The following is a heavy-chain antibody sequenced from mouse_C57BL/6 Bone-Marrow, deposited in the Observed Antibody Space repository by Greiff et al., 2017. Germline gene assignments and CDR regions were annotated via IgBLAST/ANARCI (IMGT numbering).Heavy chain of an antibody. CDR2: ISRGGSYT. D-gene: IGHD1-1*01. V-gene: IGHV5-6*02. CDR1: GFTFSSYG. J-gene: IGHJ4*01. CDR3: ARHGNYVPYYAVDY. Sequence: EVKVEESGGDLVKPGGSLKLSCAASGFTFSSYGMSWVRQTPDKRLEWVATISRGGSYTYYPDSVKGRFTITRDNAKNTLYLQMSSLTSEDTAMYYCARHGNYVPYYAVDYCGQGPSVTVSS.